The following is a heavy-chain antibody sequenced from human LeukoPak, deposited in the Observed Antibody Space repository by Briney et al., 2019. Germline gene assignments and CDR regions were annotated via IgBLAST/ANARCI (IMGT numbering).Heavy chain of an antibody. V-gene: IGHV1-2*02. D-gene: IGHD2-15*01. CDR2: INANSGDT. CDR3: AGEYCRGGRCNQAFEY. CDR1: GYTFTDFY. J-gene: IGHJ4*02. Sequence: EASVKVSCKTSGYTFTDFYMHWVRQAPGQGLEYMGCINANSGDTNSPQKFQGRVTLTRDTSITTVYMELSSLRSDDAAVYYCAGEYCRGGRCNQAFEYWGQETLVTLSS.